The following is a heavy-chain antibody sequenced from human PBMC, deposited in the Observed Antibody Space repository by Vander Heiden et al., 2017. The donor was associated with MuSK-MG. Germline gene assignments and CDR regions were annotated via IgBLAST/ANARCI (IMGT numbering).Heavy chain of an antibody. CDR3: ARGEGVVVPAAMAYFDY. CDR1: GGSFSGYY. V-gene: IGHV4-34*01. CDR2: INHSGST. D-gene: IGHD2-2*01. Sequence: QVQLQQWGAGLLKPSETLSLTCAVYGGSFSGYYWSWIRQPPGKGREWIGEINHSGSTNYNPSLKSRVTISVDTSKNQFSLKLSSVTAADTAVYYCARGEGVVVPAAMAYFDYWGQGTLVTVSS. J-gene: IGHJ4*02.